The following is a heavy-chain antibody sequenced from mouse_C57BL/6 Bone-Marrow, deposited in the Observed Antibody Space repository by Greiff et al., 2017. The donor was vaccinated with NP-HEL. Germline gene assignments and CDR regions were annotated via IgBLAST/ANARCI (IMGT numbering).Heavy chain of an antibody. Sequence: LQQSGPELVKPGASVKISCKASGYTFTDYYMNWVKQSQGKSLEWVGGINPNNGGTSYNQKFKGKATLTVDKSSSTAYMELRSLTSEDAAVYYCARRTNWDVGYAMDYWGQGTSVTVSS. V-gene: IGHV1-26*01. CDR2: INPNNGGT. CDR3: ARRTNWDVGYAMDY. D-gene: IGHD4-1*01. CDR1: GYTFTDYY. J-gene: IGHJ4*01.